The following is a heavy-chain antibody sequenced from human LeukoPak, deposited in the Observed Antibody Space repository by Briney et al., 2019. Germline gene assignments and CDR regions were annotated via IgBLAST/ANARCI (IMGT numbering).Heavy chain of an antibody. D-gene: IGHD3-22*01. V-gene: IGHV4-59*01. J-gene: IGHJ4*02. CDR2: IVDNGST. CDR1: GGPISSFH. Sequence: SETLSLTCTVPGGPISSFHWSWIRQPPGKAREWIGYIVDNGSTNYSPSLKSRVTISVDTSQNQFSLKLTSVNAADTAVYYCARARYYYDNSVYPAVRFDFWGQGILVTVS. CDR3: ARARYYYDNSVYPAVRFDF.